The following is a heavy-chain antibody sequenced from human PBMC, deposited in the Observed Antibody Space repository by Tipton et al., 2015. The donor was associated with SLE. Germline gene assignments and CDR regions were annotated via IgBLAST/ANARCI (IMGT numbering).Heavy chain of an antibody. D-gene: IGHD3-10*01. Sequence: TLSLTCTVSGYSITSGYYWSWIRQPPKQGLEWIGWIYHTGSTDYNPSLKSRVTISVDTSKNQFSLRLSSVTAADTAVYYCARDYYGSGFDAFDIWGQGTMVTVSS. CDR1: GYSITSGYY. CDR2: IYHTGST. V-gene: IGHV4-38-2*02. J-gene: IGHJ3*02. CDR3: ARDYYGSGFDAFDI.